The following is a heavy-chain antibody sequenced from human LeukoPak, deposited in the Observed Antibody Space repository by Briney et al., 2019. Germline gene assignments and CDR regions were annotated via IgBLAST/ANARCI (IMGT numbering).Heavy chain of an antibody. D-gene: IGHD2/OR15-2a*01. CDR2: ISGSGGST. Sequence: GALRLSCAASGFTFSSYAMSWVRQAPGKGLEWVSAISGSGGSTHYADSVKGRFTISRDNSKNTLYLQMNSLRAEDTAVYYCAKDLWPQGLGWAVDPWGQEPWSPSPQ. CDR1: GFTFSSYA. J-gene: IGHJ5*02. V-gene: IGHV3-23*01. CDR3: AKDLWPQGLGWAVDP.